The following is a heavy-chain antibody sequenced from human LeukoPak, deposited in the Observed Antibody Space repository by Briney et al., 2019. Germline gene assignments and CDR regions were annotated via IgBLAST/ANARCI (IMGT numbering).Heavy chain of an antibody. CDR1: GFTFSAYW. V-gene: IGHV3-7*01. J-gene: IGHJ5*02. Sequence: PGGSLRLSCAASGFTFSAYWMSWVRQAPGRGLEWVASIKEDGSEKYYVDSVKDRFTISRDNAKNSLYLQMNSLRAEDTAVYYCTRATASNWFDPWGQGTLVTVSS. CDR2: IKEDGSEK. CDR3: TRATASNWFDP.